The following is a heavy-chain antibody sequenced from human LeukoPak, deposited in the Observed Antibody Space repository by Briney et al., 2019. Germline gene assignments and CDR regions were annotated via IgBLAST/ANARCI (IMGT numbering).Heavy chain of an antibody. D-gene: IGHD2-2*02. V-gene: IGHV4-59*01. CDR1: GGSISSYY. CDR3: ARGRGYCSSTSCYIYYYYGMDV. Sequence: SETLSLTCTVSGGSISSYYWSWIRQPPGKGLEWIGYIYYSGSTNYNPSLKSRVTISVDTSKNQFSLKLSSVTAADTAVYYCARGRGYCSSTSCYIYYYYGMDVWGQGPTVTVSS. CDR2: IYYSGST. J-gene: IGHJ6*02.